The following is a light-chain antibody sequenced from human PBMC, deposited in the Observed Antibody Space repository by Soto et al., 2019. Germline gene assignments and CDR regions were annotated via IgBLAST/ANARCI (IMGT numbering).Light chain of an antibody. J-gene: IGKJ1*01. CDR1: QNIKNH. CDR2: AAS. CDR3: QHTYSPLWT. V-gene: IGKV1-39*01. Sequence: DIQMTQSPSSLSASVGDRVTITCRTGQNIKNHVNWYQQKAGKAPSILIYAASSLQSGVTSRFSGSDFGTDLTLTIRSLQAGDFATYYCQHTYSPLWTFGQGNKVPSK.